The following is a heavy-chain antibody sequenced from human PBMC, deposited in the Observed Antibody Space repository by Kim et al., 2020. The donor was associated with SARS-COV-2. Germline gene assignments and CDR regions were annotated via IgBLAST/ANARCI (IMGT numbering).Heavy chain of an antibody. CDR1: GYTFTSYA. Sequence: ASVKVSCKASGYTFTSYAMHWVRQAPGQRLEWMGWINAGNGNTKYSQKFQGRVTITRDTSASTAYMELSSLRSEDTAVYYCARLVIDCTNGVCYFDYWGQGTLVTVSS. D-gene: IGHD2-8*01. CDR2: INAGNGNT. CDR3: ARLVIDCTNGVCYFDY. J-gene: IGHJ4*02. V-gene: IGHV1-3*01.